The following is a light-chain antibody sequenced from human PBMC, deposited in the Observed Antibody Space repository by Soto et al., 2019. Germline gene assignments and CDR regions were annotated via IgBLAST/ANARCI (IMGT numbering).Light chain of an antibody. CDR2: DAS. CDR3: QPYESYSTWT. V-gene: IGKV1-5*01. J-gene: IGKJ1*01. Sequence: DIEITQSPSSLSASVGDRVTITCRASQSISSYLNWYRQKPGKAPKLLIYDASTLQSGVPSRYSVSGSGTELTLTISNRQPDVFADYDCQPYESYSTWTFGQGTKVDIK. CDR1: QSISSY.